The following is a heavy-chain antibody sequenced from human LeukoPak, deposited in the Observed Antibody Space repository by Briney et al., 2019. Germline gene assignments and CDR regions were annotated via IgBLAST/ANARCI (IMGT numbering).Heavy chain of an antibody. V-gene: IGHV5-51*01. CDR3: ARCRDKSYYYYYYMDV. J-gene: IGHJ6*03. CDR1: GYSFTNYW. CDR2: IYPGDSDT. Sequence: GESLKISCKGSGYSFTNYWIGWVRQMPGKGLEWMGIIYPGDSDTRYSPSFQGQVTISADKSISTAYLQWSSLKASDTAMYYCARCRDKSYYYYYYMDVWGKGTTVTVSS.